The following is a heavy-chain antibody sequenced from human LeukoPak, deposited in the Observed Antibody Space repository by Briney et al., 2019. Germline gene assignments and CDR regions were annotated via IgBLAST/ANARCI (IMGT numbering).Heavy chain of an antibody. J-gene: IGHJ4*02. V-gene: IGHV4-61*02. CDR2: IYTSGST. Sequence: SQTLSLTCTVSGGSISSGSYYWSWIRQPAGKGLEWIGRIYTSGSTNYNPPLKSRVTVSVDTSKNQFSLNLNSVTAADTAVYYCARGSADLDYWGQGTLVTVSS. CDR3: ARGSADLDY. CDR1: GGSISSGSYY.